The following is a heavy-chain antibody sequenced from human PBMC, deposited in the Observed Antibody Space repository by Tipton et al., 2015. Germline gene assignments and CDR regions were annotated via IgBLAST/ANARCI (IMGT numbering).Heavy chain of an antibody. D-gene: IGHD3-9*01. CDR1: GGSISSDNRY. CDR3: ACQDYDSLTRDYQTVDY. V-gene: IGHV4-61*05. CDR2: ISYTETS. J-gene: IGHJ4*02. Sequence: TLSLTCTVSGGSISSDNRYWGWIRQPPGKGLQWIGYISYTETSHYNPSLKSRVTMSRDTSKNQFSLKLTSVTAADTAVYYCACQDYDSLTRDYQTVDYWGQGTLVTVSS.